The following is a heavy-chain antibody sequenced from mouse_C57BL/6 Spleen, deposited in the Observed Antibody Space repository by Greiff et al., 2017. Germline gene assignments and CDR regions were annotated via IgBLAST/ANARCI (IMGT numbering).Heavy chain of an antibody. D-gene: IGHD3-2*02. CDR3: ATQGSGYYFDY. V-gene: IGHV1-61*01. J-gene: IGHJ2*01. Sequence: QVPLKQSGAELVRPGSSVKLSCKASGYTFTGYWMDWVKQSPGQGLEWIGNIYPSDSETHYNQKFKDKATLTVDKSASTAYMQLSSLTSEDSAVYYCATQGSGYYFDYWGQGTTLTVSS. CDR1: GYTFTGYW. CDR2: IYPSDSET.